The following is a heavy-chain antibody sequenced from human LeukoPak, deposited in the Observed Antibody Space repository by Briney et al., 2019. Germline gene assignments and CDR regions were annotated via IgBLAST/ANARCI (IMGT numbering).Heavy chain of an antibody. CDR3: ARGRRTAVVTDFDY. CDR1: GGSISSYY. D-gene: IGHD2-21*02. J-gene: IGHJ4*02. V-gene: IGHV4-59*01. Sequence: SETLSLTCTVSGGSISSYYWTWIRQPPGKGLEWIGYIHYSGRSRSHPSLNSRVTMSVDTSKSQFFLKLTSVTAADTAVYYCARGRRTAVVTDFDYWGQGTLVTVSS. CDR2: IHYSGRS.